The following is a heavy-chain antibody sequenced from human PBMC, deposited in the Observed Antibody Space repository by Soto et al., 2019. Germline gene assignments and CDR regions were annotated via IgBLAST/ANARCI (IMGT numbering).Heavy chain of an antibody. CDR2: ISYDGSNK. CDR3: ARDLNYDILTGYYTSYYYYYLDV. Sequence: PGGSLRLSCAASGFTFSSYGMHWVRQAPGKGLEWVAVISYDGSNKYYADSVKGRFTISRDNSKNTLYLQRNSLRAEDTAVYYCARDLNYDILTGYYTSYYYYYLDVWGKGTTVTVSS. D-gene: IGHD3-9*01. CDR1: GFTFSSYG. V-gene: IGHV3-30*03. J-gene: IGHJ6*03.